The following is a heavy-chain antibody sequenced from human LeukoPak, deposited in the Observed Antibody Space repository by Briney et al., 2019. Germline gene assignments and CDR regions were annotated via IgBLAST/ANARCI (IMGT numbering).Heavy chain of an antibody. CDR3: ARDDFWSAGDAFDI. CDR2: INTNSGGT. D-gene: IGHD3-3*01. CDR1: GYTFTGYY. V-gene: IGHV1-2*06. Sequence: ASVKVSCKASGYTFTGYYMHWVRQAPGQGLEWMGRINTNSGGTNYAQKFQGRVTITRNTSISTAYMELSSLRSEDTAVYYCARDDFWSAGDAFDIWGQGTMVTVSS. J-gene: IGHJ3*02.